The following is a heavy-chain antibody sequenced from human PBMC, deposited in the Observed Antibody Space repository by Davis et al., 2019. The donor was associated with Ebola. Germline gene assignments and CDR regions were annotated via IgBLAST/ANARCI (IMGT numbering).Heavy chain of an antibody. CDR1: GDSVSVNSGG. D-gene: IGHD5-18*01. J-gene: IGHJ6*04. Sequence: HSQTLSLTCAISGDSVSVNSGGWNWIRQSPSRGLEWLGRTYYMSKWYNDYAPSVVGRISINADTSKNHFSLQLNSVTPEDTAMYYCARGWLRGGLDVWGEGTTVTVSS. V-gene: IGHV6-1*01. CDR2: TYYMSKWYN. CDR3: ARGWLRGGLDV.